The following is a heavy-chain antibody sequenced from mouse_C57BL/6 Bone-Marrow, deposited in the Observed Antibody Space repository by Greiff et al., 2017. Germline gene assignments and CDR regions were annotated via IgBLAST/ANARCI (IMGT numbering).Heavy chain of an antibody. CDR2: INPNNGGT. CDR1: GYTFTDYY. J-gene: IGHJ1*03. V-gene: IGHV1-26*01. CDR3: ARRDWYFDV. Sequence: VQLQQSGPELVKPGASVKISCKASGYTFTDYYMNWVKQSHGKSLEWIGDINPNNGGTSYNQKFKGKATLTVDKSSSTAYMEHRSLTSEDAAVYYCARRDWYFDVWGTGTTVTVSS.